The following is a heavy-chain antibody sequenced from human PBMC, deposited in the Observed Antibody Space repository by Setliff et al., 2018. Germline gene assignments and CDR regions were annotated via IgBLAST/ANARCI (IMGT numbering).Heavy chain of an antibody. CDR2: IHYGGGHI. D-gene: IGHD2-2*01. V-gene: IGHV3-30*02. Sequence: GGSLRLSCAASGFTFSGYYMQWVRQAPGKGLEWLAYIHYGGGHIQYADSVKGRFTVSRDNAMDTLFLQMNGLTTDDTAKYFCAKDRWGYADPWGQGTLVTVSS. J-gene: IGHJ5*02. CDR1: GFTFSGYY. CDR3: AKDRWGYADP.